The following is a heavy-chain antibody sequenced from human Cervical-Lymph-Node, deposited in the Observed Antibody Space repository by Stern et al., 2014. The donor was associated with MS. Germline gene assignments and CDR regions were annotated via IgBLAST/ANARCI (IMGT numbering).Heavy chain of an antibody. Sequence: QVQLVQSGAEVKKPGSSGKVSCKASGGTFSSYAISWVRQAHGQGLEWMRGIIPIFGTANYAQKFQGRVTITADESTSTAYMELSSLRSEDTAVYYCARAVGYSGYDYFDYWGQGTLVTVSS. CDR2: IIPIFGTA. CDR1: GGTFSSYA. V-gene: IGHV1-69*01. J-gene: IGHJ4*02. CDR3: ARAVGYSGYDYFDY. D-gene: IGHD5-12*01.